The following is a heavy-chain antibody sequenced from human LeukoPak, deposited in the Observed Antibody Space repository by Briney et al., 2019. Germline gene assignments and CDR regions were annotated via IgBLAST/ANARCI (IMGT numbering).Heavy chain of an antibody. J-gene: IGHJ4*02. CDR3: ARAESTGYSSSSFGY. V-gene: IGHV3-33*01. CDR2: IWYDGSNK. CDR1: GFTFSSYG. D-gene: IGHD6-13*01. Sequence: GESLRLSCAASGFTFSSYGMHWVRQAPGKGLEWVAVIWYDGSNKYYADSVKGRFTISRDNSKNTLYLQMNSLRAEDTAVYYCARAESTGYSSSSFGYWGQGTLVTVSS.